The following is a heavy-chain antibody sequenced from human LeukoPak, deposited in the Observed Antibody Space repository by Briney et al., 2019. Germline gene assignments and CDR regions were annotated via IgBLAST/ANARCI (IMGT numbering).Heavy chain of an antibody. J-gene: IGHJ4*02. CDR3: ARGAFGFRVQLWKVDY. CDR2: IYYSGST. V-gene: IGHV4-59*01. D-gene: IGHD5-18*01. CDR1: GGSISSYY. Sequence: SETLSLTCTVSGGSISSYYWSWIRQPPGKGLEWIGYIYYSGSTNYNPSLKSRVTISVDTSKNQFSLKLSSVTAADTAVYYCARGAFGFRVQLWKVDYWGQGTLVTVSS.